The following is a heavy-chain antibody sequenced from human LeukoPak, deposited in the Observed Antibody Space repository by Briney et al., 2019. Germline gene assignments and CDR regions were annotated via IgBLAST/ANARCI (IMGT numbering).Heavy chain of an antibody. V-gene: IGHV4-61*02. Sequence: SETLSLTCTVSGGSISSGSYYWSWIRQPPGKGLEWIGRIYTSGSTNYNPSLKSRVTISVDTSKNQFSLKLSSVTAADTAVYYCARGLQPTYYYGSGSYYIVESFDYWGQGTLVTVSS. CDR3: ARGLQPTYYYGSGSYYIVESFDY. D-gene: IGHD3-10*01. J-gene: IGHJ4*02. CDR1: GGSISSGSYY. CDR2: IYTSGST.